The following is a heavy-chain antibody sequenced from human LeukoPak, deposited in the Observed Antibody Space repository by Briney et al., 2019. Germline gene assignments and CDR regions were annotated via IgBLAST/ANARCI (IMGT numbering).Heavy chain of an antibody. V-gene: IGHV4-38-2*01. D-gene: IGHD3-9*01. CDR1: RYSLSSGYY. J-gene: IGHJ6*04. Sequence: SETLSLTCAVSRYSLSSGYYWGWIRQPPGKGLEWIGSIYHSGSTYYNPSLKSRVTISVDTSKNQFSLKLSSVTAADTAVYYCASNYDILTGYYYYGMDVWGKGTTVTVSS. CDR2: IYHSGST. CDR3: ASNYDILTGYYYYGMDV.